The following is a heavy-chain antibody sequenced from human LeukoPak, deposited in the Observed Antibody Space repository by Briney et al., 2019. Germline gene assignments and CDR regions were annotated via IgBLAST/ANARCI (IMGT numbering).Heavy chain of an antibody. J-gene: IGHJ3*02. CDR3: AKDEDYYGSGVDAFDI. CDR2: ISGSGGST. V-gene: IGHV3-23*01. Sequence: GGSLRLSCAASGFTFSSYAMSWVRQAPGKGLEWVSAISGSGGSTYYADSVKGRFTISRDNSKNTLYLQMNSLRAEDTAVYYCAKDEDYYGSGVDAFDIWGQGTMVTVSS. CDR1: GFTFSSYA. D-gene: IGHD3-10*01.